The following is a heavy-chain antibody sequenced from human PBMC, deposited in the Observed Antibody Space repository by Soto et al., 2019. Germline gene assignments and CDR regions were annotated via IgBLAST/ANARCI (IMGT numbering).Heavy chain of an antibody. CDR1: GFTFSSYG. D-gene: IGHD6-13*01. Sequence: VGSLRLSCAASGFTFSSYGMHWVRQAPGKGLEWVAVISYDGSNKYYADSVKGRFTISRDNSKNTLYLQMNSLRAEDTAVYYCAKDSSSSWWGDYYYGMDVWGQGTTVTVSS. J-gene: IGHJ6*02. V-gene: IGHV3-30*18. CDR3: AKDSSSSWWGDYYYGMDV. CDR2: ISYDGSNK.